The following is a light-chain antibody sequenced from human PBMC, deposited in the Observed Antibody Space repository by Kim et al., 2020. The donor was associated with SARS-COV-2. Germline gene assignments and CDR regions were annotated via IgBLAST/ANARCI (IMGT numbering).Light chain of an antibody. CDR1: RLRNYY. Sequence: SSELTQDPVVSVDLGLTVTFTCQGDRLRNYYANWFRQQPGQAPVLIIYGEKNRPSGIPDRFYGSSSGHTATLTITGAQTEDEADYYCNFRNTSGNHLVF. CDR2: GEK. CDR3: NFRNTSGNHLV. V-gene: IGLV3-19*01. J-gene: IGLJ1*01.